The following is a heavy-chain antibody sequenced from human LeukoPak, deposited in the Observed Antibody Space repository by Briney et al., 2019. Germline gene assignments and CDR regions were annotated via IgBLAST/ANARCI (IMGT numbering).Heavy chain of an antibody. D-gene: IGHD2-2*02. CDR2: IYYSGST. CDR3: AREGCSSTSCYIFDY. Sequence: SETLSLTCTVPGGSISSYYWSWIRQPPGKGLEWIGYIYYSGSTNYNPSLKSRVTISVDTSKNQFSLKLSSVTAADTAVYYCAREGCSSTSCYIFDYWGQGTLVTVSS. V-gene: IGHV4-59*01. CDR1: GGSISSYY. J-gene: IGHJ4*02.